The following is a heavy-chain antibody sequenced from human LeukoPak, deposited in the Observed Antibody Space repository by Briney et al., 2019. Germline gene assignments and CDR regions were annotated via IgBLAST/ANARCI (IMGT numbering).Heavy chain of an antibody. CDR3: AVDGGYNRFDP. J-gene: IGHJ5*02. D-gene: IGHD3-16*01. V-gene: IGHV3-7*04. Sequence: GGSLRLSCAASGFTFSSYWMSWVRQAPGKGLEWVANMNEDGSVKNYVVSVKGRFTISRDNAKSSLYLQMNSLRAEDTAVYYCAVDGGYNRFDPWSQGTLVTVPS. CDR1: GFTFSSYW. CDR2: MNEDGSVK.